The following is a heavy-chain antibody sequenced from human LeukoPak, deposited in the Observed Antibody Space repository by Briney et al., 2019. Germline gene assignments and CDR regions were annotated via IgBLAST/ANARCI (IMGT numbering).Heavy chain of an antibody. V-gene: IGHV1-2*02. D-gene: IGHD6-19*01. CDR1: GYTSTDYY. CDR2: INPNSAGT. Sequence: ASLKASCKASGYTSTDYYLHSVRPSPGPRLQWMGSINPNSAGTNYAQKFEGRVTMTRDTSISTAFLELRRLRSDDTAVYYCAREDSAWYVDYWGQGTLVTVSS. CDR3: AREDSAWYVDY. J-gene: IGHJ4*02.